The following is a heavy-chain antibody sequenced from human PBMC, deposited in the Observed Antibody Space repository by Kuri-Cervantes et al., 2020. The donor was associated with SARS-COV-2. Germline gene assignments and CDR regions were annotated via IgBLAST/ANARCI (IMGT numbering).Heavy chain of an antibody. Sequence: ESLKISCAVYGGSFSGYYWSWIRQPPGKGLEWIGELNHSGSTNYNPSLKSRVTISVDTSKNQFSLKLSSVTAADTAMYYCAREYYYDSSGYYYTRYYYYYGMDVWGQGTTVTVSS. D-gene: IGHD3-22*01. J-gene: IGHJ6*02. CDR2: LNHSGST. CDR1: GGSFSGYY. V-gene: IGHV4-34*01. CDR3: AREYYYDSSGYYYTRYYYYYGMDV.